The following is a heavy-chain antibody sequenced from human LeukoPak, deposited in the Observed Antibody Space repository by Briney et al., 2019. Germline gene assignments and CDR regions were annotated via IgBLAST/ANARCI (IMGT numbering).Heavy chain of an antibody. CDR1: GGSISSYY. D-gene: IGHD6-13*01. Sequence: SETLSLTCTVSGGSISSYYWSWIRQPPGKGLEWNGYIYYSGSTNYNPSLKSRVTISVDTSKNQFSLKLSSVTAADTAVYYCARDSKSSSWYSGINWFDPWGQGTLVTVSS. J-gene: IGHJ5*02. CDR2: IYYSGST. CDR3: ARDSKSSSWYSGINWFDP. V-gene: IGHV4-59*01.